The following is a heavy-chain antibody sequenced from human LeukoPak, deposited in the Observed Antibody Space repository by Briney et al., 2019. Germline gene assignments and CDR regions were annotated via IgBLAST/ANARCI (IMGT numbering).Heavy chain of an antibody. V-gene: IGHV4-34*01. CDR2: INHSGST. J-gene: IGHJ4*02. CDR3: ARRMVRGGHFDY. Sequence: MTSETLSLTCAVYGGSFSGYYWSWIRQPPGKGLEWIGEINHSGSTNYNPSLKSRVTISVDTSKNQFSLKLSSVTAADTAVYYCARRMVRGGHFDYWGQGTLVTVSS. CDR1: GGSFSGYY. D-gene: IGHD3-10*01.